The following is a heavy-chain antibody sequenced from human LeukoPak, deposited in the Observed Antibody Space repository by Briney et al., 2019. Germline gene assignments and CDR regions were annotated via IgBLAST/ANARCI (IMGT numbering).Heavy chain of an antibody. CDR1: GGSFSGCY. CDR2: INHSGST. CDR3: ARLSSGWPYYFDY. Sequence: SETLSLTCAVYGGSFSGCYWSWIRQPPGKGLEWIGEINHSGSTNYNPSLKSRVTISVDTSKNQFSLKLSSVTAADTAVYYCARLSSGWPYYFDYWGQGTLATVSS. J-gene: IGHJ4*02. D-gene: IGHD6-19*01. V-gene: IGHV4-34*01.